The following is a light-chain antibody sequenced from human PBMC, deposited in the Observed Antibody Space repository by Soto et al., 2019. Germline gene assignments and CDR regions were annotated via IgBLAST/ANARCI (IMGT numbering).Light chain of an antibody. J-gene: IGKJ1*01. CDR1: QSVSSSS. V-gene: IGKV3-20*01. CDR2: GAS. Sequence: EIVLTQSPGTLSLSPGERATLSCRASQSVSSSSLAWYQQKPGQAPRLLIYGASSRATGIPDRFSGSGSGTDFTLTISRLEPEDFAVYYWQQYGSATRTFGQGTKVEIK. CDR3: QQYGSATRT.